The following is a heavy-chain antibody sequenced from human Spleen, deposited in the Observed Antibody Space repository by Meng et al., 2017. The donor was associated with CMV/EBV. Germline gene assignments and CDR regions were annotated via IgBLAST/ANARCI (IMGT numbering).Heavy chain of an antibody. CDR3: GKDPKGVSRKLVSYYYDSGTSDS. V-gene: IGHV1-18*01. CDR1: GYTFSSYG. Sequence: ASVKVSCKASGYTFSSYGISWVRQAPGQGLECMGWISAYNVNTKYAQKFQGRVTMTIETSTSTAYMELRSLRAEDTAVYYCGKDPKGVSRKLVSYYYDSGTSDSWGQGTLVTVSS. CDR2: ISAYNVNT. J-gene: IGHJ4*02. D-gene: IGHD3-10*01.